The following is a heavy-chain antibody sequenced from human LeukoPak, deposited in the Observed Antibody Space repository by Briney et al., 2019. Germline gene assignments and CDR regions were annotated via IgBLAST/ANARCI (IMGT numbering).Heavy chain of an antibody. CDR1: GFTFSPYG. J-gene: IGHJ6*03. CDR3: ARDARPGSYYMDV. D-gene: IGHD6-6*01. CDR2: ISYDGSNK. V-gene: IGHV3-30*03. Sequence: GGSLRLSCAASGFTFSPYGMHWVRQAPGKGLEWVAVISYDGSNKYYADSVKGRFTISRDNSKNTLYLQMNSLRAEDTAVYYCARDARPGSYYMDVWGKGTTVTVSS.